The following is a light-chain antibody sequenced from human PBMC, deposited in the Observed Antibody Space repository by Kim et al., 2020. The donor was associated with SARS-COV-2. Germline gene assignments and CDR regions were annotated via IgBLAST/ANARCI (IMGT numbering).Light chain of an antibody. J-gene: IGKJ2*01. CDR3: QQYYSYVT. CDR1: QSITSW. V-gene: IGKV1-5*03. CDR2: KTS. Sequence: SGSVGDSVTITCRASQSITSWLAWYQQKPGQAPNLLINKTSPLESGVPSRFSGSGYGTEFTLTISRLQPDDFATYYCQQYYSYVTFGEGTKLEI.